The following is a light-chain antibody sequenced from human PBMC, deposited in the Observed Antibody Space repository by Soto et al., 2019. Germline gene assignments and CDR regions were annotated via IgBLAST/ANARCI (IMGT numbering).Light chain of an antibody. CDR2: GAS. V-gene: IGKV3-15*01. CDR1: QSVATN. Sequence: EIVMAQSPATLSVSPCERATLSFRASQSVATNLAWYQQKPGQPPRLLIYGASTRATGIPARFSGSGSGTEFTLTISSLQSVDFAVYSCQQYNNWPWTFGQGTKVDIK. CDR3: QQYNNWPWT. J-gene: IGKJ1*01.